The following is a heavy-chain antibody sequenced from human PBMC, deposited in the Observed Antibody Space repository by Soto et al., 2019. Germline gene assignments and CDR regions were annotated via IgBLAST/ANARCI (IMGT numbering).Heavy chain of an antibody. CDR2: ISGSGGSA. Sequence: GGALRLSCAASGFTFSNDAMDWVRHAPGKGLEWVSVISGSGGSAYNADSVQGRFTISRDNSKNTLYLQMNSLRAEDTAIYYCVREDKGWYSPGSFDFWGRGTMVTVSS. CDR1: GFTFSNDA. D-gene: IGHD6-19*01. J-gene: IGHJ3*01. V-gene: IGHV3-23*01. CDR3: VREDKGWYSPGSFDF.